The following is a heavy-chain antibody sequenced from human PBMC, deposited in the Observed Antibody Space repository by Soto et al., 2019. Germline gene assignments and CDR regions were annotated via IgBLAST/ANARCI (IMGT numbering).Heavy chain of an antibody. V-gene: IGHV1-18*01. D-gene: IGHD6-19*01. J-gene: IGHJ4*02. CDR2: ISAYNGNT. Sequence: ASVKVSCTASGYTFTSYGISWVRQAPGQGLEWMGWISAYNGNTNYAQKLQGRVTMTTDTSTSTAYMELRSLRSDDTAVYYCAIREDSSGWPRALDYWGQGTLVTVSS. CDR1: GYTFTSYG. CDR3: AIREDSSGWPRALDY.